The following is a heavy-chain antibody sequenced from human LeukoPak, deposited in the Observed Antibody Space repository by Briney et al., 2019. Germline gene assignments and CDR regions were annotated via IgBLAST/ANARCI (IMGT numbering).Heavy chain of an antibody. J-gene: IGHJ4*02. Sequence: GGSLRLSCAATGFTFSSYAMSWVRQAPGKGLEWVPAISGSGDSTYYGDSVKGRFTISRDNSKNTLYLQMNSLRAEDTAVYYCAKTRPLDSSSWSHGDYWGQGTLVTVSS. CDR1: GFTFSSYA. CDR3: AKTRPLDSSSWSHGDY. CDR2: ISGSGDST. D-gene: IGHD6-13*01. V-gene: IGHV3-23*01.